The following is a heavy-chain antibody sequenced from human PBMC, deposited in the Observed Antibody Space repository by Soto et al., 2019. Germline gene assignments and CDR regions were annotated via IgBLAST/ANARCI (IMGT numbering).Heavy chain of an antibody. J-gene: IGHJ6*02. Sequence: EVQLVESGGGLVQPGRSLRLTCAASGFTVDDYAMHWVRQAPGKGLEWVSGISWDSGLIGYADSVKGRLTISRDNAKNSQYLQSTSLRAEDTAFDPSTRDTHQVRPHYDYLLSQDLGYSGMDVWAQGHRVNVSS. D-gene: IGHD3-10*01. V-gene: IGHV3-9*01. CDR1: GFTVDDYA. CDR3: TRDTHQVRPHYDYLLSQDLGYSGMDV. CDR2: ISWDSGLI.